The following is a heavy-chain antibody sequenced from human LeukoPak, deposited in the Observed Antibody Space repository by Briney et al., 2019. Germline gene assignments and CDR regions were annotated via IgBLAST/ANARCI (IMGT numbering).Heavy chain of an antibody. V-gene: IGHV3-53*01. CDR3: ARGAMYTFARFDS. Sequence: GGSLRLSCVVSGFSVSDHYMSWVRQAPGKGLQWLSVIFADDLTYYEDSVKGRFTISRDRSQNTLYLQMNSLRAEDTAVYYCARGAMYTFARFDSWGQGTLVSVSS. J-gene: IGHJ4*02. CDR1: GFSVSDHY. D-gene: IGHD2/OR15-2a*01. CDR2: IFADDLT.